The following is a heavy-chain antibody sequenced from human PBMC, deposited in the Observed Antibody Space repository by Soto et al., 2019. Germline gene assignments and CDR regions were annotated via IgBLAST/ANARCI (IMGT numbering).Heavy chain of an antibody. V-gene: IGHV1-18*01. Sequence: ASVKVSCKASGYTFTSYGISWLRQAPGQGLEWMGWISAYNGNTNYAQKLQGRVTMTTDTSTSTAYMELRSLRSDDTAVYYCARGRGRTDYYYYYYGMDVWGQGTTVTVSS. J-gene: IGHJ6*02. CDR1: GYTFTSYG. D-gene: IGHD3-10*01. CDR2: ISAYNGNT. CDR3: ARGRGRTDYYYYYYGMDV.